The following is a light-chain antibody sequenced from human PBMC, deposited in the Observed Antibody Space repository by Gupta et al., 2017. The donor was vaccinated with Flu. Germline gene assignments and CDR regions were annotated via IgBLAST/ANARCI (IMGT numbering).Light chain of an antibody. CDR2: GAS. CDR3: QQYHTSPRT. Sequence: SALSQSQGTLSLSPRERGTLSCRTDQSVTSNYLVWYQQKSGQAPRHLMYGASSRATGIPDRFTCSGSGTDFTLTISGLEPEDFAFYYCQQYHTSPRTFGGGTKVEIK. J-gene: IGKJ4*01. V-gene: IGKV3-20*01. CDR1: QSVTSNY.